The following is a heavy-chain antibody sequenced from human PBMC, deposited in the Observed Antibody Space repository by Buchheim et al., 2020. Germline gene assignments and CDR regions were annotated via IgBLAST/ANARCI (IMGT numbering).Heavy chain of an antibody. J-gene: IGHJ4*02. CDR2: VSHDGSTT. CDR1: GFTFGSYW. V-gene: IGHV3-74*01. CDR3: VRGGGIVQSTHVDY. Sequence: EVQLVESGGDLVQPGGSLRLSCAASGFTFGSYWMHWVRQAPGKGLVWVSCVSHDGSTTRYADFVEGRFTVFRDNAKNTLHLQMNNLSAEDTAVYYWVRGGGIVQSTHVDYWGQGTL. D-gene: IGHD3-16*01.